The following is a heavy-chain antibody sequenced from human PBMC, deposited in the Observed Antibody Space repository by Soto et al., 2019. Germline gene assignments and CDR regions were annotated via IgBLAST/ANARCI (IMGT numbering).Heavy chain of an antibody. D-gene: IGHD3-10*01. J-gene: IGHJ6*02. CDR1: GGSVSSGDYF. V-gene: IGHV4-61*08. CDR2: IYYSGST. CDR3: ARSPHYYYYGFDV. Sequence: LTCTVSGGSVSSGDYFWSWLRQSPGKRLEWIAYIYYSGSTNYNPSLKSRATISVDTSKSQVSLTLTSMTAADAALYYCARSPHYYYYGFDVWGQGTAVNGSS.